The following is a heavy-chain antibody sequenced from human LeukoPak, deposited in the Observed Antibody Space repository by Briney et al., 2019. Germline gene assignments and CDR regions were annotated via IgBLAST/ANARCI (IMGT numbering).Heavy chain of an antibody. CDR2: ISSSSSYI. Sequence: GGSLRLSCAASGFTFSSYSMNWFRQAPEKGLEWVSSISSSSSYIYYADSVKGRFTISRDNAKNSLYLQMNSLRAEDTAVYYCARDRQLWPETDFDYWGQGTLVTVSS. J-gene: IGHJ4*02. CDR1: GFTFSSYS. V-gene: IGHV3-21*01. D-gene: IGHD5-18*01. CDR3: ARDRQLWPETDFDY.